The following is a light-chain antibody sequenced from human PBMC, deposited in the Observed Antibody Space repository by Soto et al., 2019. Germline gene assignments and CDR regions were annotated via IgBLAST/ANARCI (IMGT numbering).Light chain of an antibody. CDR3: QQYNNWPPWT. Sequence: EIVMTQSPATLSVSPGERATLSCRASQSVSSNLAWYQQKPGQAPRLLIYGASTRATGIPARFSGSGSGTEFTLTISGLQSEDFAFYYCQQYNNWPPWTFGQGTKVEIK. J-gene: IGKJ1*01. CDR2: GAS. CDR1: QSVSSN. V-gene: IGKV3-15*01.